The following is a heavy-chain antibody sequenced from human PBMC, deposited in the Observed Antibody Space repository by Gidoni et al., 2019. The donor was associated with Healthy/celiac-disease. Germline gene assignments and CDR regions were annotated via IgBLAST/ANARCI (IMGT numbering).Heavy chain of an antibody. V-gene: IGHV3-33*01. CDR1: GFPFSSYG. D-gene: IGHD6-13*01. Sequence: VQLVESGGGVVQPGRSLRLSCAASGFPFSSYGMHWVRQAPGKGLEWVAVIWYDGSNKYYADSVKGRFTISRDNSKNTLYLQMNSLRAEDTAVYYCAREQLVRGPIDYWGQGTLVTVSS. CDR3: AREQLVRGPIDY. CDR2: IWYDGSNK. J-gene: IGHJ4*02.